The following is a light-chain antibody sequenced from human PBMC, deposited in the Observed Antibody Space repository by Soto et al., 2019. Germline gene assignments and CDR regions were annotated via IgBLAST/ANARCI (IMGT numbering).Light chain of an antibody. J-gene: IGKJ4*01. CDR3: KQTLQTPLT. Sequence: DIVMTQSPLSLPVIPGEPASISCRSSQSLLHSNGYCYLDWYVQKPGQSPQLLIYLESNRASGGPERVSGSGKGTDFTLKNNRVGAEDGGVYYCKQTLQTPLTFGGGTRVEIK. CDR2: LES. V-gene: IGKV2-28*01. CDR1: QSLLHSNGYCY.